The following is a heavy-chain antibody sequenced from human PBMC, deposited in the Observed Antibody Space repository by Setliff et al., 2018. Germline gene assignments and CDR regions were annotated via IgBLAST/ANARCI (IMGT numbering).Heavy chain of an antibody. CDR1: GFTFSSYS. D-gene: IGHD3-22*01. Sequence: GGSLRLSCAASGFTFSSYSMNWVRRAPGKGLEWVSSISSSSSYIYYADSVKGRFTISRDNAKNSLYLQMNSLRAEDTAVYYCARAHRYFSDTSGYFYDQGRSAFDVWGQGTMVTVSS. V-gene: IGHV3-21*01. CDR3: ARAHRYFSDTSGYFYDQGRSAFDV. J-gene: IGHJ3*01. CDR2: ISSSSSYI.